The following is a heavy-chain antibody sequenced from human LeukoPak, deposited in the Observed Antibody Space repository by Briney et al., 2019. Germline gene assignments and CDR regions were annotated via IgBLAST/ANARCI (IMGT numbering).Heavy chain of an antibody. Sequence: GGSLRLSCAASGFTFSSYGMNWVRQAPGKGLEWVSSISSSSTYIYYADSVKGRFTISRDNAKNSLYLQMNSLRAEDTAVYYCARDLDAAAGTAGAFDIWGQGTMVTVSS. V-gene: IGHV3-21*04. CDR2: ISSSSTYI. J-gene: IGHJ3*02. CDR1: GFTFSSYG. D-gene: IGHD6-13*01. CDR3: ARDLDAAAGTAGAFDI.